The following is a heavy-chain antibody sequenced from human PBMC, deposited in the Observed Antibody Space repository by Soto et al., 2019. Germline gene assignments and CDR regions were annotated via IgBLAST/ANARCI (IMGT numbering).Heavy chain of an antibody. Sequence: SETLSLTCTVSGGSISSGGYYWIWIRHHPGKGLEWIGYIYYSGSTYYNPSLKSRVTISVDTSKNQFSLKLSSVTAADTAVYYCARGGGYLPPDPHFDYWGQGTLVTVSS. CDR2: IYYSGST. J-gene: IGHJ4*02. CDR1: GGSISSGGYY. CDR3: ARGGGYLPPDPHFDY. D-gene: IGHD5-12*01. V-gene: IGHV4-31*03.